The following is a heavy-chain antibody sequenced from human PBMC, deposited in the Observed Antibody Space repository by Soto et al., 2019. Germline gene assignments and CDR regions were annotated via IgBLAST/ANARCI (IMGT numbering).Heavy chain of an antibody. CDR1: GGSFSGYY. V-gene: IGHV4-34*01. J-gene: IGHJ6*03. CDR2: INHSGST. Sequence: QVQLQQWGAGLLKPSETLSLTCAVYGGSFSGYYWSWIRQPPGKGLERIGEINHSGSTNYNPSLKSRVTISVDTSKNQFSLKLSSVTAADTAVYYCARLGSGWYLHYYYYMDVWGTGTTVTVSS. CDR3: ARLGSGWYLHYYYYMDV. D-gene: IGHD6-19*01.